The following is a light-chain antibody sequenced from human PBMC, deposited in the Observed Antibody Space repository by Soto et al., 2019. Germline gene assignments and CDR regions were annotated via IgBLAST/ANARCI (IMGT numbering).Light chain of an antibody. CDR1: SSNIGGNS. Sequence: SVLTQPPSVSAAPGQKVTIPSSGSSSNIGGNSVSWYQQLPGTATKLLIYDDNKRPSGIPDRFSGSKSGTSATLGITGFQTGDEADYYCGSWDSSLSAYVFGTGTKVTVL. CDR3: GSWDSSLSAYV. V-gene: IGLV1-51*01. J-gene: IGLJ1*01. CDR2: DDN.